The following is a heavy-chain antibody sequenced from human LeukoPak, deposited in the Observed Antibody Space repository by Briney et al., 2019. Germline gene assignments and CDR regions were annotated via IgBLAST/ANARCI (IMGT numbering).Heavy chain of an antibody. J-gene: IGHJ4*01. Sequence: GGSLRLSCAASGFSFHEHYMHWIRQAPGKGLEWVAVISLDGDKEYYADSVKGRFSFSRDNSINTVFLQLNSLRTDVTAMYYCVRDLSGHWTYDYWGQGTLVTVSS. CDR1: GFSFHEHY. D-gene: IGHD1-1*01. CDR3: VRDLSGHWTYDY. CDR2: ISLDGDKE. V-gene: IGHV3-30-3*01.